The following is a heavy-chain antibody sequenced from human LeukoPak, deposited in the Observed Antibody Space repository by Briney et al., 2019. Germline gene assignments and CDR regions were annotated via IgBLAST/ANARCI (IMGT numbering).Heavy chain of an antibody. CDR1: GFTFSSYG. V-gene: IGHV3-30*02. CDR2: IRYDGSNK. Sequence: PGGSLRLSCAASGFTFSSYGMHWVRQAPGKGLEWVAFIRYDGSNKYYADSVKGRFTISRDNSKNMLYLQMNSLRAEDTAVYYCAKEKGYQLLYPLDSLFDYWGQGTLVTVSS. D-gene: IGHD2-2*02. CDR3: AKEKGYQLLYPLDSLFDY. J-gene: IGHJ4*02.